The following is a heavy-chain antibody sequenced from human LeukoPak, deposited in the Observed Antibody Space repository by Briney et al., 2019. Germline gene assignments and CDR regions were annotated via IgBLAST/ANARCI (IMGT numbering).Heavy chain of an antibody. V-gene: IGHV3-7*02. D-gene: IGHD3-22*01. CDR3: ARAPDSSGYYYYFDY. J-gene: IGHJ4*02. CDR2: IKKDGSDK. Sequence: GGSLRLSCAASGFTFSSYWMSWVRQAPGKGLEWVANIKKDGSDKYYVDSVKGRFTISRDNTKNTVYLQMNSLRPEDTAVYYCARAPDSSGYYYYFDYWGQGTLVTVSS. CDR1: GFTFSSYW.